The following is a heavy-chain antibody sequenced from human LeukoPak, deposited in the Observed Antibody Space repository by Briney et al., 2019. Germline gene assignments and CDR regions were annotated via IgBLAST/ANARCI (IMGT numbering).Heavy chain of an antibody. CDR1: GGSIGAYY. Sequence: NSSETLSLTCTVSGGSIGAYYWSWIRRPAGKGLEWIGRIFTTGGANYNPSLKSRVTMSLDTSKNLFSLKLNSVTAADTAVYYCVRDGPSRGLLWGQGAPVTVSS. CDR3: VRDGPSRGLL. CDR2: IFTTGGA. J-gene: IGHJ4*02. D-gene: IGHD3-10*01. V-gene: IGHV4-4*07.